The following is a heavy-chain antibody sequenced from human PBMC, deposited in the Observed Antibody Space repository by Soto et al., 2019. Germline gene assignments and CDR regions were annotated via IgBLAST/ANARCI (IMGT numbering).Heavy chain of an antibody. CDR1: GYSFTSYW. Sequence: PGESLKISCKGSGYSFTSYWIGWVRQMPGKGLEWMGIIYPGDSDTRYSPSFQGQVTISADKSISTAYLQWSSLKASDTAMYFFARLDCSGGSCYYDAVDIWGQGTMVTVSS. D-gene: IGHD2-15*01. V-gene: IGHV5-51*01. CDR3: ARLDCSGGSCYYDAVDI. J-gene: IGHJ3*02. CDR2: IYPGDSDT.